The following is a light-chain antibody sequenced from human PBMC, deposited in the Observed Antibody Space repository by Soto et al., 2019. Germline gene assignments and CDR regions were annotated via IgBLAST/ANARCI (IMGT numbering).Light chain of an antibody. CDR2: DVS. J-gene: IGLJ2*01. CDR1: SSDVGGYKY. V-gene: IGLV2-14*01. CDR3: SSYTSSSTVV. Sequence: QSALTQPASVSGSPGQSITISCTGTSSDVGGYKYVSWYQQHPGKAPKLIIYDVSTRPSGVSNRFSGSKSGNTAFLTISGLQAEDEADYYCSSYTSSSTVVFGGGTKVTVL.